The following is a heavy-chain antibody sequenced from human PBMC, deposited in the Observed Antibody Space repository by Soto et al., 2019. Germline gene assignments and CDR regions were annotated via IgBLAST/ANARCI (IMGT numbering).Heavy chain of an antibody. D-gene: IGHD6-19*01. V-gene: IGHV1-69*02. CDR3: AREGIAVAGTQYYYGMDV. Sequence: QVQLVQSGAEVKKPGSSVKVSCKASGGTFSSYTISWVRQAPGQGLEWMGRIIPILGIANYAQKFQGRVTITADKSTSTDYMELSSLRSEDTAVYYCAREGIAVAGTQYYYGMDVWGQGTTVTVSS. CDR1: GGTFSSYT. J-gene: IGHJ6*02. CDR2: IIPILGIA.